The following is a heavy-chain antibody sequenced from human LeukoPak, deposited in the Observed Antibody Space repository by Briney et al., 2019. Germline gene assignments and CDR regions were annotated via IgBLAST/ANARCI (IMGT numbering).Heavy chain of an antibody. Sequence: PSETLSLTCTVSGGSISSYYWTWIRQPAGKGLEWIGYIYYSGSTNYNPSLKSRVTISVDTSKNQFSLKLSSVTAADTAVYYCARRSGNGDAFDIWGQGTMVTVSS. CDR3: ARRSGNGDAFDI. J-gene: IGHJ3*02. V-gene: IGHV4-59*08. CDR1: GGSISSYY. CDR2: IYYSGST. D-gene: IGHD3-10*01.